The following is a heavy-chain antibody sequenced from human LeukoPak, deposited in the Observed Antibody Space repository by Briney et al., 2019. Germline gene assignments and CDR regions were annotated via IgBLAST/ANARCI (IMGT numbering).Heavy chain of an antibody. J-gene: IGHJ4*02. V-gene: IGHV3-23*01. CDR1: GFTFSIHG. CDR2: IGGSSIGHST. Sequence: PGGSLRLSCVGSGFTFSIHGMNWVRQAPGKGLEWVSGIGGSSIGHSTHYADSVKGRFTISRDNSKNMVYLQMDSLRAEDTAVYYCARETPYSSSWTVFDYWGQGTLVTVSS. D-gene: IGHD6-13*01. CDR3: ARETPYSSSWTVFDY.